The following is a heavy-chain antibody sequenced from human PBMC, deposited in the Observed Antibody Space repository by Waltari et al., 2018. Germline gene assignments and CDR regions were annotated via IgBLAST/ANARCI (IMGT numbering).Heavy chain of an antibody. V-gene: IGHV1-2*02. Sequence: QVQLVQSGAEVKKPGASVKVSCKTSGYPFTSYYMHWVRQAPGQGLKWMGWINTRNGGTNYAQKYQGRVTMTRDTSISTAYMELSRLISNDTAVYYCARTYQSGSYSDYWGQGTPVTVSS. CDR2: INTRNGGT. CDR1: GYPFTSYY. CDR3: ARTYQSGSYSDY. J-gene: IGHJ4*02. D-gene: IGHD1-26*01.